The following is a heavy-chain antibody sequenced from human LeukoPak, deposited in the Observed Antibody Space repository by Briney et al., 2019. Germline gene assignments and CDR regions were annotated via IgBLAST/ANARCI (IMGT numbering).Heavy chain of an antibody. CDR2: ISYGGRT. Sequence: SETLSLTCTVSGGSISSSNNYWGWIRQPPGRGLEWIGGISYGGRTYYNPSLKSRVTISVDTSKNQFSLRLSSVTAADTAVYYCARARYNYQCDYWGQGTLVTVSS. CDR3: ARARYNYQCDY. J-gene: IGHJ4*02. CDR1: GGSISSSNNY. D-gene: IGHD5-24*01. V-gene: IGHV4-39*07.